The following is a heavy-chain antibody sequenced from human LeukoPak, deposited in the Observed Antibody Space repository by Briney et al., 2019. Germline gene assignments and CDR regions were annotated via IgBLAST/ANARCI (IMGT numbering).Heavy chain of an antibody. CDR2: INSDGSRT. CDR3: ASGGFGEGKFDP. V-gene: IGHV3-74*01. Sequence: GGSLRLSCAASGFTFSSYWMHWVRQAPGKGLMWVSRINSDGSRTNYADSVRGRFTISRDNAENTLYLQINSLRAEGTAIYYCASGGFGEGKFDPWGQGTLVTVSS. J-gene: IGHJ5*02. CDR1: GFTFSSYW. D-gene: IGHD3-10*01.